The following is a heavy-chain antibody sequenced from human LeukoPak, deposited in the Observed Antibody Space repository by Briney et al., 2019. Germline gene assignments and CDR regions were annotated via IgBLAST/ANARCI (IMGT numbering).Heavy chain of an antibody. CDR3: ARVEGSTSFYYYYMDV. CDR1: GGSISSGDYY. D-gene: IGHD2-2*01. J-gene: IGHJ6*03. Sequence: PSETLSLTCTVSGGSISSGDYYWSWIRQPPGKGLEWIGYIYYSGSTYYNPSLKSRVTISVDTSKNQFSLKLSSVTAADTAVYYCARVEGSTSFYYYYMDVWGKGTTVTVSS. CDR2: IYYSGST. V-gene: IGHV4-30-4*08.